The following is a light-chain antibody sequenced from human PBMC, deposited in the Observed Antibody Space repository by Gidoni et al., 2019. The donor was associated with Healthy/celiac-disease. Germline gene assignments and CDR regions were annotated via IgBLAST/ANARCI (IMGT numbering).Light chain of an antibody. CDR3: AAWDDSLNGRV. CDR2: SNN. CDR1: SSNIGRNT. V-gene: IGLV1-44*01. Sequence: QSVLTQPPPASGTPGQRVNISFSGSSSNIGRNTVNWYHQLPGTAPKLLIYSNNQRPSGVPDRFSGSKSGTSASLAISGLQSEDEADYYCAAWDDSLNGRVFGGGTKLTVL. J-gene: IGLJ3*02.